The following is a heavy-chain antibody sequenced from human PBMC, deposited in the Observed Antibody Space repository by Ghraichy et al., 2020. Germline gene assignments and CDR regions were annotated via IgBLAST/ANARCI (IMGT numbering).Heavy chain of an antibody. CDR1: GFTFTNSC. J-gene: IGHJ4*02. V-gene: IGHV3-74*01. D-gene: IGHD2-21*02. Sequence: GGSLRLSCAASGFTFTNSCMHWVRQVPGKGLVWVSHISSDGSIINYVDSVKGRFSIFTDNVKNTLYLQMNSLRVEDSAVYYCARGGDSALEDWGQGTLVTVSS. CDR3: ARGGDSALED. CDR2: ISSDGSII.